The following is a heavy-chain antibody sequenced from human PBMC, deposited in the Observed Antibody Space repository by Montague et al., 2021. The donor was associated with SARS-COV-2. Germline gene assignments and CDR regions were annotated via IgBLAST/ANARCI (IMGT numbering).Heavy chain of an antibody. CDR3: ATHRQHHNH. D-gene: IGHD6-13*01. Sequence: SETLSLTCAVSGDSISIDNYSWNWIRQPPGKGLEWIGYIFYNGDTNYNPSLKSRVSISVDTSKNQFSLKLIAVTAADTAVYFCATHRQHHNHWGQGAMVAVSS. V-gene: IGHV4-61*01. CDR2: IFYNGDT. J-gene: IGHJ5*02. CDR1: GDSISIDNYS.